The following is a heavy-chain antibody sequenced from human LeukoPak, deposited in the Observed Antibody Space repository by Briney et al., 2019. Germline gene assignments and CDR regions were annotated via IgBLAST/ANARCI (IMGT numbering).Heavy chain of an antibody. CDR1: GGTFSSYA. J-gene: IGHJ5*02. D-gene: IGHD3-3*01. CDR2: IIPIFGTA. Sequence: SVKVSCKASGGTFSSYAVSWVRQAPGQGLEWMGGIIPIFGTANYAQKFQGRVTITADESTSTAYMELSSLRSEDTAVYYCARDPGDYDFWSAEPLNWFDPWGQGTLVTVSS. V-gene: IGHV1-69*13. CDR3: ARDPGDYDFWSAEPLNWFDP.